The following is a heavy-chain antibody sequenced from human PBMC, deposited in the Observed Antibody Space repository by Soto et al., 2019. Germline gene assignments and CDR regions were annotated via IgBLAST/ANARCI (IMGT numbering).Heavy chain of an antibody. Sequence: SETLSLTCTVSGGTIGSYYWSRIRQPPGKGLEWIGYIYFTGSTNYNPSLKSRVTISVDTSKNQFSLKLTSVTAADTAVYYCARGSCSSASCYTGDYWGQGTLVTVSS. D-gene: IGHD2-2*02. CDR1: GGTIGSYY. CDR2: IYFTGST. J-gene: IGHJ4*02. CDR3: ARGSCSSASCYTGDY. V-gene: IGHV4-59*01.